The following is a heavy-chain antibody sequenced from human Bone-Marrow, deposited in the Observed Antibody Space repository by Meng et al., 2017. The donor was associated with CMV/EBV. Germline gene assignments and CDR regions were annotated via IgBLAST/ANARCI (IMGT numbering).Heavy chain of an antibody. Sequence: SVKVSCKASGGTFSSYAISRVRQAPGQGLEWMGGIIAIFGTANYAQKFQGRVTITTDESTSTAYMELRSLRSEDTAVYYCATAGNHHDTSGYYNYWGQGTLVTVSS. CDR3: ATAGNHHDTSGYYNY. J-gene: IGHJ4*02. CDR2: IIAIFGTA. V-gene: IGHV1-69*05. D-gene: IGHD3-22*01. CDR1: GGTFSSYA.